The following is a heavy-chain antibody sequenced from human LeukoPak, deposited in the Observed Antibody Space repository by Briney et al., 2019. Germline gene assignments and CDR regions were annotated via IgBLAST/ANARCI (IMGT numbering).Heavy chain of an antibody. J-gene: IGHJ5*02. V-gene: IGHV4-59*01. CDR3: AREGTAGTNLNWFDP. CDR1: GGSISSYY. CDR2: ISYSGST. Sequence: SETLSLTCTVSGGSISSYYWSWIRQPPGKGLEWIGYISYSGSTNFNPSLKSRVTISVDTSKNQFSLKLSSVTAADTAVYYCAREGTAGTNLNWFDPWGQGTLVTASS. D-gene: IGHD1-1*01.